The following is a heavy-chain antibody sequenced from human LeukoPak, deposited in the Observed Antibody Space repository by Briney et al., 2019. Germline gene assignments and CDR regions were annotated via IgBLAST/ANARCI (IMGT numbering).Heavy chain of an antibody. CDR2: IYYSGST. CDR3: ARGTLWSRYYYYGMDV. V-gene: IGHV4-61*08. Sequence: SETLSLTCTVSGGSISSGGYYWSWIRQPPGKGLEWIGYIYYSGSTNYNPSLKSRVTISVDTSKNQFSLKLSSVTAADTAVYYCARGTLWSRYYYYGMDVWGQGTTVTVSS. D-gene: IGHD3-10*01. CDR1: GGSISSGGYY. J-gene: IGHJ6*02.